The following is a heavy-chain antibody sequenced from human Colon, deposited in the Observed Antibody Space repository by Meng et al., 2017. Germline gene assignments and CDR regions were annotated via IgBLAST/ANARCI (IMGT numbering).Heavy chain of an antibody. D-gene: IGHD1-26*01. CDR1: GWSFSVYC. Sequence: QGPRQQWGPGFLTPSGTPSLTSAVYGWSFSVYCWNWIRQSPGKGLEWIGQINHSGRPIYNPSLKSRVTTSIDTSKNQFSLNLRSVTAADTAVYYCANIRDRSFSDSWGQGTLVTVSS. V-gene: IGHV4-34*01. CDR2: INHSGRP. J-gene: IGHJ4*02. CDR3: ANIRDRSFSDS.